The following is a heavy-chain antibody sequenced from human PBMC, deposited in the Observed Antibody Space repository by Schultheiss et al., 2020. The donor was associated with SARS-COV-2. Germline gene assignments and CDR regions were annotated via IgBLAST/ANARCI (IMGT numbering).Heavy chain of an antibody. Sequence: SVKVSCKASGGTFSSYAISWVRQAPGQGLEWMGGIIPIFGTANYAQKFQGRVTMTEDTSTDTAYMELSSLRSEDTAVYYCARGAGYYDSSGYYLDAFDIWGQGTMVTVSS. J-gene: IGHJ3*02. D-gene: IGHD3-22*01. V-gene: IGHV1-69*06. CDR2: IIPIFGTA. CDR3: ARGAGYYDSSGYYLDAFDI. CDR1: GGTFSSYA.